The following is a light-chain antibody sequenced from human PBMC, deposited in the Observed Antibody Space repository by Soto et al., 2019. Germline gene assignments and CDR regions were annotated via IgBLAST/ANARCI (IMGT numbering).Light chain of an antibody. Sequence: SQMIKTPSSLSASVGDRVTITCRASQGISTYLNWYQQKPGKAPKLLIYAASSLQSGVPSRFSGSGSETDFTLTISSLQPEDFVTYSSQLWSIPPWTFGEG. V-gene: IGKV1-39*01. CDR2: AAS. J-gene: IGKJ1*01. CDR3: QLWSIPPWT. CDR1: QGISTY.